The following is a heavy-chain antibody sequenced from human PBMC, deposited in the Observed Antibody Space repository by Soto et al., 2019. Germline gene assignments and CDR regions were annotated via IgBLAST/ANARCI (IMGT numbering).Heavy chain of an antibody. V-gene: IGHV3-48*02. D-gene: IGHD2-8*01. CDR3: AKYCSSDVCFDY. CDR2: ISGSGDTK. J-gene: IGHJ4*02. Sequence: GALRLSCASSGFTFSSCSMNWVRQAPGKGLEWVSFISGSGDTKYYADSVKGRFTISRDNAKNSLYLQMSSLRDEDTAVYYCAKYCSSDVCFDYWGQGXLVTVSS. CDR1: GFTFSSCS.